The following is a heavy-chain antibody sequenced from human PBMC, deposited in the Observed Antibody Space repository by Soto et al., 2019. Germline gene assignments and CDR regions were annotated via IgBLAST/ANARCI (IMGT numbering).Heavy chain of an antibody. CDR1: GYTFTGYY. V-gene: IGHV1-2*02. CDR3: ARGYDSSGYPPSN. CDR2: INPNSGGT. Sequence: ASVKVSCKASGYTFTGYYMHWGRQAPGQGLEWMGWINPNSGGTNYAQKFQGRVTMTRDTSISTAYMELSRLRSDDTAVYYCARGYDSSGYPPSNWGQGTMVTVS. D-gene: IGHD3-22*01. J-gene: IGHJ4*02.